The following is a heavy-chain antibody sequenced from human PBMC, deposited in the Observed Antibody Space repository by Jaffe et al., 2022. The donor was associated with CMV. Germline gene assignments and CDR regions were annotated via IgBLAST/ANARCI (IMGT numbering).Heavy chain of an antibody. V-gene: IGHV4-61*01. CDR2: IYYSGST. Sequence: QVQLQESGPGLVKPSETLSLTCTVSGGSVSSGSYYWSWIRQPPGKGLEWIGYIYYSGSTNYNPSLKSRVTISVDTSKNQFSLKLSSVTAADTAVYYCARGKPPTPFDYWGQGTLVTVSS. CDR1: GGSVSSGSYY. CDR3: ARGKPPTPFDY. J-gene: IGHJ4*02.